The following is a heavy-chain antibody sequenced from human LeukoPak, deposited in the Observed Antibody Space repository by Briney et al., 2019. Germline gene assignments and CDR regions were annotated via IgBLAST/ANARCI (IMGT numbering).Heavy chain of an antibody. CDR2: NNGDGSTT. D-gene: IGHD2-15*01. CDR1: GFSLSGYW. Sequence: AGGSLRLSCVASGFSLSGYWMHWVRQAPGKGLMYISRNNGDGSTTNYADVVKGRFTMSRDNVKNTLYLQMNSLRVEDTAVYYCARDPRNVGLAPWGQGTLVTVSS. V-gene: IGHV3-74*01. J-gene: IGHJ5*02. CDR3: ARDPRNVGLAP.